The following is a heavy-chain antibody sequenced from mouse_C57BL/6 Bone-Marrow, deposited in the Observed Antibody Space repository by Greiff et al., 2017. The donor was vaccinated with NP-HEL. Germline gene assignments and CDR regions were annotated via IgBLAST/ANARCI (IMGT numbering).Heavy chain of an antibody. J-gene: IGHJ4*01. CDR3: ARITPHYYAMDY. Sequence: EVQVVESGGGLVKPGGSLKLSCAASGFTFSDYGMHWVRQAPEKGLEWVAYISSGSSTIYYADTVKGRFTISRDNAKHTLFLQMTSLRSEDTAMYYCARITPHYYAMDYWGQGTSVTVSS. CDR2: ISSGSSTI. V-gene: IGHV5-17*01. CDR1: GFTFSDYG.